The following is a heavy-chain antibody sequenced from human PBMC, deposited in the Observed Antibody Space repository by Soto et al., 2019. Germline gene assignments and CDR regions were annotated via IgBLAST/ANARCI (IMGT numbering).Heavy chain of an antibody. CDR3: AKAVAQPYYYYYGMDV. V-gene: IGHV3-30*18. CDR2: ISYDGSNK. CDR1: GFTFSSYG. D-gene: IGHD2-15*01. J-gene: IGHJ6*02. Sequence: QVQLVESGGGVVQPGRSLRLSWAASGFTFSSYGMHWVRQAPGKGLEWVAVISYDGSNKYYADSVKGRFTISRDNSKNTLYLQMNSLRAEDTAVYYCAKAVAQPYYYYYGMDVWGQGTTVTVSS.